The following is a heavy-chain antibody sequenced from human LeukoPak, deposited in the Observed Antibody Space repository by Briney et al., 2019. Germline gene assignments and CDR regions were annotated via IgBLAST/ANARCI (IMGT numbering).Heavy chain of an antibody. V-gene: IGHV4-4*07. CDR3: ARTHDYGDFYYFDY. Sequence: SETLSLTCTVSGGSISSYYWSWIRQPAGKGLEWIGRIYTSGSTNYNPSLKSRVTMSVDASKNQFSLKLSSVTAADTAVYYCARTHDYGDFYYFDYWGQGTLVTVSS. CDR1: GGSISSYY. D-gene: IGHD4-17*01. CDR2: IYTSGST. J-gene: IGHJ4*02.